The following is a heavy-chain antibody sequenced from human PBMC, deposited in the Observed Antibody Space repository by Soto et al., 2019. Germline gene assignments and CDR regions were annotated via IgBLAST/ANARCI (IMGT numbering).Heavy chain of an antibody. J-gene: IGHJ2*01. CDR2: VYYSGTT. V-gene: IGHV4-30-4*01. CDR3: ARMSYFYDKWYFDL. Sequence: SETLSLTCTVSGASINNNGYYWSWIRQTPGRGLEWIGYVYYSGTTDYIPSLKSRLSMSIDKSQNQFTLKLNSVTAADTATYYCARMSYFYDKWYFDLWGRGTLVTVSS. CDR1: GASINNNGYY. D-gene: IGHD3-22*01.